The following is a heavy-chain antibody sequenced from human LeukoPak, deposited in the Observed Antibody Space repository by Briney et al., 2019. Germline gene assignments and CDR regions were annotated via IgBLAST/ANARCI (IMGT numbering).Heavy chain of an antibody. CDR3: TRGSIAYYYMDV. J-gene: IGHJ6*03. V-gene: IGHV4-39*07. CDR2: IYHSGST. Sequence: SETLSLTCAVSGAFISSSNYYWGWVRQSPGKGLEWIGEIYHSGSTNYNPSLKSRVTISVDTSKNQFSLKLSSVTAADTAVYYCTRGSIAYYYMDVWGKGTTVTISS. CDR1: GAFISSSNYY. D-gene: IGHD3-22*01.